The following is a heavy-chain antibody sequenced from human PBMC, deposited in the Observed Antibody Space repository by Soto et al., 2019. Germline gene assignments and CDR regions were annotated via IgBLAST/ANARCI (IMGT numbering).Heavy chain of an antibody. D-gene: IGHD2-15*01. CDR1: GGSISSSY. J-gene: IGHJ4*02. V-gene: IGHV4-59*01. CDR2: IYYGGST. Sequence: SETLSLTCTVSGGSISSSYWTWIRQPPGKGLEWIGYIYYGGSTNYDPSLKSRVTISVDTSKNQFSLKLNSVTAADTAVYYCARFGGSAFYFDSWGQGTLVTVSS. CDR3: ARFGGSAFYFDS.